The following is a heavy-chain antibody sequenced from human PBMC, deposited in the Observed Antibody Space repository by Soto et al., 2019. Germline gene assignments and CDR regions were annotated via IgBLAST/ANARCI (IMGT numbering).Heavy chain of an antibody. V-gene: IGHV5-51*01. CDR1: GYSFTSYW. CDR2: IYPGDSDT. Sequence: GESLKISCKGSGYSFTSYWIGWVRQMPGKGLEWMGIIYPGDSDTRYSPSFQGQVTISADKSISTAYLQWSSLKASDTAMYYCATHRGGSSWYYDYYGMDGWGQGTTVTVSS. J-gene: IGHJ6*02. D-gene: IGHD6-13*01. CDR3: ATHRGGSSWYYDYYGMDG.